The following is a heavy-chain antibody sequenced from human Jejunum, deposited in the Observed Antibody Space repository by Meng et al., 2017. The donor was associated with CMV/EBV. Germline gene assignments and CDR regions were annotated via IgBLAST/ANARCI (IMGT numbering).Heavy chain of an antibody. CDR1: LSSSNYY. CDR2: IYYSGTT. D-gene: IGHD3-10*01. V-gene: IGHV4-39*07. Sequence: LSSSNYYWGWIRQPPGQGLEWIGSIYYSGTTDYNPSLKSRVTISVDTSKNQFSLKLSSVTAADTAVYYCAREQTNFYGLGWYNYFDPWGQGTLVTVSS. J-gene: IGHJ5*02. CDR3: AREQTNFYGLGWYNYFDP.